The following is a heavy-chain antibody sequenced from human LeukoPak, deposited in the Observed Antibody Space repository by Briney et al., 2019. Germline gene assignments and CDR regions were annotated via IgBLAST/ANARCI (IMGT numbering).Heavy chain of an antibody. CDR3: AKDLEVNSYGEAYGMGR. CDR1: GFTFDDYA. Sequence: GGSLRLTCAASGFTFDDYAMHWVRQAPGKGLEWISLISGDGGSTYYADSVKGRFTISRDNSKNSLYLQMNSLRTEDTALYYCAKDLEVNSYGEAYGMGRWGQGTTVTVSS. J-gene: IGHJ6*02. CDR2: ISGDGGST. V-gene: IGHV3-43*02. D-gene: IGHD5-18*01.